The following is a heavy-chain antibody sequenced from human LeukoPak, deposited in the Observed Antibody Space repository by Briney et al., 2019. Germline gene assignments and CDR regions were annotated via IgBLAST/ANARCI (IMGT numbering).Heavy chain of an antibody. V-gene: IGHV4-59*01. CDR3: ARGGAYFDY. CDR2: IYYSGST. J-gene: IGHJ4*02. CDR1: GGSISSYY. Sequence: SRTLSLTCTVSGGSISSYYWSWIRQPPGKGLECIGYIYYSGSTNYNPSLKSRVTISVATSKNQFSLKLSSVTAADTAVYYCARGGAYFDYWGQGTLVTVSS. D-gene: IGHD1-26*01.